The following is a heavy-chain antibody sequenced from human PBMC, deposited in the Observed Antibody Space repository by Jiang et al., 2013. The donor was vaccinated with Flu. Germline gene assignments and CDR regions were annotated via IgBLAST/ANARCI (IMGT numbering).Heavy chain of an antibody. CDR3: ARESGLSLIDAFDI. CDR1: GGSISSYY. Sequence: VKPSETLSLTCTVSGGSISSYYWSWIRQPPGKGLEWIGYIYYSGSTNYNPSLKSRVTISVDTSKNQFSLKLSSVTAADTAVYYCARESGLSLIDAFDIWGQGTMVTVSS. V-gene: IGHV4-59*01. D-gene: IGHD1-26*01. CDR2: IYYSGST. J-gene: IGHJ3*02.